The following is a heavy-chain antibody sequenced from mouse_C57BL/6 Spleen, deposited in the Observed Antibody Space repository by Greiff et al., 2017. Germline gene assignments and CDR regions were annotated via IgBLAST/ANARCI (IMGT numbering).Heavy chain of an antibody. V-gene: IGHV1-82*01. CDR1: GYAFSSSW. J-gene: IGHJ4*01. CDR3: ARSLRRGAMDY. CDR2: IYPGDGDT. Sequence: QVQLQQSGPELVKPGASVKISCKASGYAFSSSWMNWVKQRPGKGLEWIGRIYPGDGDTNYNGKFKGKATLTADKSSSTAYMQLSSLTSEDSAVCFCARSLRRGAMDYWGQGTSVTVSS. D-gene: IGHD2-12*01.